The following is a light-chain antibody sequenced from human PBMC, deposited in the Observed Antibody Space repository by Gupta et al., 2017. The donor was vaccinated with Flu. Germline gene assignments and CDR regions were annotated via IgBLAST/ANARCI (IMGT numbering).Light chain of an antibody. Sequence: SPSFLSASVGDRVTITCRASQGISSYLAWYQQKPGKAPKLLIYAASTWQSGVPSRFSGSGSGTEFTLTISSRQPEDFATYYCQQLNSYPTFGQGTLMEIK. CDR3: QQLNSYPT. CDR2: AAS. V-gene: IGKV1-9*01. CDR1: QGISSY. J-gene: IGKJ5*01.